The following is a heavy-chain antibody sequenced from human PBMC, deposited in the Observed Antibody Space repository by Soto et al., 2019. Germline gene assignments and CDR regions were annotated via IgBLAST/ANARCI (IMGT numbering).Heavy chain of an antibody. CDR3: AIDRVVATMTYWYYGMDV. CDR2: INSDGSST. Sequence: EVQLVESGGGLVQPGGSLRLSCAASGFTFSSYWMHWVRQALGKGLVWVSRINSDGSSTSYEDSVKGRFTISRDNAKNTRYLQMNSLRAGDTAVYYCAIDRVVATMTYWYYGMDVWCQGTTDTVSS. CDR1: GFTFSSYW. V-gene: IGHV3-74*01. D-gene: IGHD5-12*01. J-gene: IGHJ6*02.